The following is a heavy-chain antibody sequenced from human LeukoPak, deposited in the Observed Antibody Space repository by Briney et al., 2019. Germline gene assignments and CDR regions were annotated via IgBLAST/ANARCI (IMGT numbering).Heavy chain of an antibody. CDR1: GFTFSNSA. D-gene: IGHD3-16*01. Sequence: GGSLRLSCAASGFTFSNSALSWVRQAPGKGLEWVSGISPSGGITYYTDSVKGRFTISRDNSKNTQSLQMNSLRAEDTAVYYCAKDDDWGRYKHWGQGTLVTVSS. CDR2: ISPSGGIT. V-gene: IGHV3-23*01. J-gene: IGHJ1*01. CDR3: AKDDDWGRYKH.